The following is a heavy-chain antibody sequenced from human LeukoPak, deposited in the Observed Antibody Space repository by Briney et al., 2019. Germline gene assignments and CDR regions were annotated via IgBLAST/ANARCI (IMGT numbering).Heavy chain of an antibody. Sequence: SETLSLSCSVSGGSITSDYWSWIRQSPGKGLEWIGFIYDSGSTIYNPSLKSRVTISVDTSKNQFSLKLRSVTAADTAIYYCAMSPPRGAWFDPWGQGTLVTVSS. J-gene: IGHJ5*02. D-gene: IGHD4/OR15-4a*01. V-gene: IGHV4-4*09. CDR2: IYDSGST. CDR3: AMSPPRGAWFDP. CDR1: GGSITSDY.